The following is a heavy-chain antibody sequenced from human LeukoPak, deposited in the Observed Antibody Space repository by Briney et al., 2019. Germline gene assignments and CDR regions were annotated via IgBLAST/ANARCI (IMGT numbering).Heavy chain of an antibody. Sequence: SETLSLTCTVSGGSISSYYWSWIRQPPGKGLEWIGFVYYTGSTNYNPSLKSRVTISVDTSKNQFSLKLSSVTAADTAVYYCARDRYDILTGYYDYWGQGTLVTVSS. J-gene: IGHJ4*02. D-gene: IGHD3-9*01. V-gene: IGHV4-59*01. CDR3: ARDRYDILTGYYDY. CDR2: VYYTGST. CDR1: GGSISSYY.